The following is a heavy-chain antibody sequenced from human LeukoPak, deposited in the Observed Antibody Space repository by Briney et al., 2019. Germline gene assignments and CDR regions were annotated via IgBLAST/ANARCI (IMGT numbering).Heavy chain of an antibody. Sequence: SQTLSLTCTVSGGSISSGSYYWGWIRQPPGKGLEWIGSIYYSGSTYYNPSLKSRVTISVDTSKNQFSLKLSSVTAADTAVYYCARRSGYSNYDFDYWGQGTLVTVSS. CDR3: ARRSGYSNYDFDY. J-gene: IGHJ4*02. CDR1: GGSISSGSYY. V-gene: IGHV4-39*01. D-gene: IGHD4-11*01. CDR2: IYYSGST.